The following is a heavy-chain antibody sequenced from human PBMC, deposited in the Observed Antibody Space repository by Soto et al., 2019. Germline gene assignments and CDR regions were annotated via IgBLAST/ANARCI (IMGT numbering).Heavy chain of an antibody. CDR2: MRWNSGSI. Sequence: EVQLVESGGGLVQPGRSLRLSCAASGFTFDDYAMHWVRQAPGKGLEWVSGMRWNSGSIGYADSVKGRFTISRDNAKNSLYLQMNSLRAEDTALYYCAKGRLTVTTVVGAFDIWGQGTMVTVSS. J-gene: IGHJ3*02. D-gene: IGHD4-17*01. CDR3: AKGRLTVTTVVGAFDI. V-gene: IGHV3-9*01. CDR1: GFTFDDYA.